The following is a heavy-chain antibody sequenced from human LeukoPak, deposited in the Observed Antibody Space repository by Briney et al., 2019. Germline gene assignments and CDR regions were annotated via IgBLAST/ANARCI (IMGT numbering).Heavy chain of an antibody. CDR3: ARGAKWELLAYFQH. J-gene: IGHJ1*01. CDR2: INPNSGGT. CDR1: GYTFTGYY. Sequence: ASXXVSCKASGYTFTGYYMHWVRQAPGQGLEWMGRINPNSGGTNYAQKFQGRVTMTRDTSISTAYMELSRLRSDDTAVYYCARGAKWELLAYFQHWGQDTLITVSS. V-gene: IGHV1-2*06. D-gene: IGHD1-26*01.